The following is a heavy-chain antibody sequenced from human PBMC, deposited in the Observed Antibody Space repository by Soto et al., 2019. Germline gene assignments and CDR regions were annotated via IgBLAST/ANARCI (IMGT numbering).Heavy chain of an antibody. V-gene: IGHV4-39*01. CDR2: IYYSGST. CDR3: SSSQITMVRGLTPRYYYGMDF. Sequence: SETLSLTCTVSGGSISSSSYYWGWIRQPPGKGLEWIGSIYYSGSTYYNPSLKSRVTISVDTSKNQFSLKLSSVTAADTAVYYCSSSQITMVRGLTPRYYYGMDFWGQGTTVT. D-gene: IGHD3-10*01. CDR1: GGSISSSSYY. J-gene: IGHJ6*02.